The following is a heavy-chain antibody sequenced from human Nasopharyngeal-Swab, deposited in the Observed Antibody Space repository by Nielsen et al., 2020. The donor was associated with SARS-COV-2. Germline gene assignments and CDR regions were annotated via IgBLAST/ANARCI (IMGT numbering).Heavy chain of an antibody. CDR3: ANEEVPNDY. J-gene: IGHJ4*02. Sequence: GESLKISCAASGFTFSSYSINWVRQAPGKGLEWVSGISIRGVTTYYADSVKGRFTISRDNSKNTVYLDMNSLRAEDTAVYYCANEEVPNDYWGQGTLVTVSS. CDR1: GFTFSSYS. CDR2: ISIRGVTT. V-gene: IGHV3-23*01.